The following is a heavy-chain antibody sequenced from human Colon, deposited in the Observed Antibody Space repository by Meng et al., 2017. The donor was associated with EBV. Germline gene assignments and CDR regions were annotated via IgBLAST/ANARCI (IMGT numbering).Heavy chain of an antibody. CDR3: ARDLGLAATGTSYFDP. CDR2: ISSSGSTI. D-gene: IGHD6-13*01. J-gene: IGHJ5*02. CDR1: GFTFSDYY. V-gene: IGHV3-11*01. Sequence: QVQLVESGGXLVKPGGXXRLXXXXSGFTFSDYYMNWIRQAPGKGLEWLSYISSSGSTINYADSVKGRFTISRDNAKNSLYLQMNSLRAEDTAVYYCARDLGLAATGTSYFDPWGQGTLVTVSS.